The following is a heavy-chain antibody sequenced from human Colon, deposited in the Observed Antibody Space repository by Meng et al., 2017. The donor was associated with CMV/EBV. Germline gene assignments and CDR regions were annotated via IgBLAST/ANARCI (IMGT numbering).Heavy chain of an antibody. D-gene: IGHD4-17*01. J-gene: IGHJ4*02. Sequence: QLQLGESGGGAVPPGWSLSLSCAASGFTFRTYGMHWVRQAPGKGLEWVAFIRNDKSYEYYADSVQGRFTISRDNSNDMLYLQMNSLRGADTAVYYCAKVADYADFVMDSWGQGNLVTVSS. CDR1: GFTFRTYG. CDR2: IRNDKSYE. V-gene: IGHV3-30*02. CDR3: AKVADYADFVMDS.